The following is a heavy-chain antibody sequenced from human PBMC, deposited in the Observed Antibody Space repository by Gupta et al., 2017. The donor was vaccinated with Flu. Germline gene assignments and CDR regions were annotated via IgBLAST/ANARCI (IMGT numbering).Heavy chain of an antibody. Sequence: TVSGDSINAYFWSWIRQPAGKGLEWIGLVYTNGRTNYNPSLKSRVTMSKDTSKNQLSLKLNSVTAADTAVYYCARDLLYSSGWMGEYYYRGMDVWGQGTTVTVSS. J-gene: IGHJ6*02. CDR2: VYTNGRT. CDR3: ARDLLYSSGWMGEYYYRGMDV. D-gene: IGHD6-19*01. CDR1: GDSINAYF. V-gene: IGHV4-4*07.